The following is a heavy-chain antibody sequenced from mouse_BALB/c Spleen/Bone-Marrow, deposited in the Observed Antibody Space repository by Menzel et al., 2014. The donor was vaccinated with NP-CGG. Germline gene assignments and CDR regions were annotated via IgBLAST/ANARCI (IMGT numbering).Heavy chain of an antibody. Sequence: EVQLQQSGAELVKPGASVKLSCTASGFNIKDTYMHWVKQRPEPGLEWIGRIVPANGNTKYDPKFQCKATITADTSSNTAYLQLSSLTSEDTAVYYCARWEYYAMDYWGQGTSVTVSS. V-gene: IGHV14-3*02. CDR3: ARWEYYAMDY. CDR1: GFNIKDTY. J-gene: IGHJ4*01. D-gene: IGHD4-1*01. CDR2: IVPANGNT.